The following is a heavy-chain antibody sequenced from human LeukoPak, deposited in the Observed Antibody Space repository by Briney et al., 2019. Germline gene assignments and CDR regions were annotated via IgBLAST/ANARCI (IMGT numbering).Heavy chain of an antibody. Sequence: GGSLRLSCAASGFTFSSYWMSWVRQAPGKGLEWVANIKQDGSEKYYVDSVKGRFTISRDNAKNSLYLQMNSLRAKDTAVYYCARDPTYPRSTLDYWGQGTLVTVSS. D-gene: IGHD2-2*01. J-gene: IGHJ4*02. CDR2: IKQDGSEK. CDR1: GFTFSSYW. CDR3: ARDPTYPRSTLDY. V-gene: IGHV3-7*01.